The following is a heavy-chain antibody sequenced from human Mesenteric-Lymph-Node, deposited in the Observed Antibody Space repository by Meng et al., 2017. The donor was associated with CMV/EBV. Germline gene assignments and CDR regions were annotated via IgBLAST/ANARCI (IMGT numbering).Heavy chain of an antibody. Sequence: GGSLRLSCTASGFSISSYAMNWVRQAPGKGLEWVSTISAGGSTYQADSVKGRFTISRDNAKNSLYLQMNSLRAEDTAVYYCARLDSGYANYNMDVWGQGTTVTVSS. J-gene: IGHJ6*02. CDR2: ISAGGST. D-gene: IGHD5-12*01. V-gene: IGHV3-69-1*02. CDR3: ARLDSGYANYNMDV. CDR1: GFSISSYA.